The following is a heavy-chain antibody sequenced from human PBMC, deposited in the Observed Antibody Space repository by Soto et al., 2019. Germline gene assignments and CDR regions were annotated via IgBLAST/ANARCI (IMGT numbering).Heavy chain of an antibody. CDR2: INPNSGGT. CDR1: GYTFTGYY. J-gene: IGHJ4*02. Sequence: GASVKVSCKASGYTFTGYYMHCVRQAPGQGLEWMGWINPNSGGTNYAQKFQGWVTMTRDTSISTAYMELSRLRSDDTAVYYCARDLGGSYYEYWGQGTLVTVSS. CDR3: ARDLGGSYYEY. V-gene: IGHV1-2*04. D-gene: IGHD1-26*01.